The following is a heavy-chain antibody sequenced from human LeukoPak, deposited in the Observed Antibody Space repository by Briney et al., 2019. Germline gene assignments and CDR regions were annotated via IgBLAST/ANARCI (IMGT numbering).Heavy chain of an antibody. CDR1: GYTFNSYG. Sequence: VASVKVSCKASGYTFNSYGFSWVRQAPGQGLEWMGWISAYNGNTNYAQNLQGRVTMTTDTSTSTAYMELRSLRSDDTAVYYCARDPGYTFDFWGQGTLVTASS. J-gene: IGHJ4*02. V-gene: IGHV1-18*01. CDR2: ISAYNGNT. CDR3: ARDPGYTFDF. D-gene: IGHD2-2*02.